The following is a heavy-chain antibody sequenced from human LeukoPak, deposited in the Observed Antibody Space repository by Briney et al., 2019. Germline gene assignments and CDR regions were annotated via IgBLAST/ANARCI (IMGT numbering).Heavy chain of an antibody. Sequence: SETLSLTCAVSGDSISNYYWSWIRQPAGKGLEWIGRIYTSGSTNYNPSLKSRVTMSVDTSKNQFSLKLSSVTAADTAVYYCARVSLVRGAPDYYFDYWGQGTLVTVSS. J-gene: IGHJ4*02. CDR2: IYTSGST. D-gene: IGHD3-10*01. CDR3: ARVSLVRGAPDYYFDY. CDR1: GDSISNYY. V-gene: IGHV4-4*07.